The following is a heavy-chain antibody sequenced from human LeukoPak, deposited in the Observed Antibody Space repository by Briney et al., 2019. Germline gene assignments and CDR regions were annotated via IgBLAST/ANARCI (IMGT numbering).Heavy chain of an antibody. D-gene: IGHD1-26*01. J-gene: IGHJ4*02. CDR1: GGTFSSYA. V-gene: IGHV1-69*05. Sequence: SVKVSCKASGGTFSSYAICWVRQAPGQGLEWTGRIIPIFGTANYAQKFQGRVTITTDESTSTAYMELSSLRSEDTAVYYCAIVGARGRWGQGTLVTVSS. CDR3: AIVGARGR. CDR2: IIPIFGTA.